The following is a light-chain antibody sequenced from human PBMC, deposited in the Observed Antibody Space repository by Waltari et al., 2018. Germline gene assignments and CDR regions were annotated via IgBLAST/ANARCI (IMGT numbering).Light chain of an antibody. CDR3: QAWDIYVV. V-gene: IGLV3-1*01. CDR2: QDN. CDR1: TVGDKY. J-gene: IGLJ2*01. Sequence: SYELTQPPSVSVSPAQTASITCSGATVGDKYACWYQQKPGQSPVLVIYQDNKRPSGVPERFSGSNSGNTATLTISGTQAMDEADYYCQAWDIYVVFGGGTKLTVL.